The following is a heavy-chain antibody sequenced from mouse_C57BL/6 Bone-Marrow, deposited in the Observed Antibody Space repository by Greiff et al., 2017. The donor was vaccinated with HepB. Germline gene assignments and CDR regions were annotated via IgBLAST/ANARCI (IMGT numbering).Heavy chain of an antibody. Sequence: QVQLQQPGAELVMPGASVKLSCKASGYTFTSYWMHWVKQRPGQGLEWIGEIDPFDSYTNYNQKFKGKSTLTVDKSSSTAYMQLSSLTSEDSAVYYCAGGYDYDVAYYWGQGTSVTVSS. CDR1: GYTFTSYW. V-gene: IGHV1-69*01. CDR2: IDPFDSYT. J-gene: IGHJ4*01. D-gene: IGHD2-4*01. CDR3: AGGYDYDVAYY.